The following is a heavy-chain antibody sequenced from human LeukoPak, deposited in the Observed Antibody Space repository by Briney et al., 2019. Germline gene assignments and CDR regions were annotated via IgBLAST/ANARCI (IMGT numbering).Heavy chain of an antibody. V-gene: IGHV3-11*01. CDR2: ISSSGSTI. J-gene: IGHJ4*02. CDR3: ARALDYDTPPGDY. Sequence: PGGSLRLFCAASGFTFSDYYMSWIRQAPGKGLEGVSYISSSGSTIYYADSVKGRFTISRDNAKNSLYLQMNSLRAEDTAVYYCARALDYDTPPGDYWGQGTLVTVSS. D-gene: IGHD3-22*01. CDR1: GFTFSDYY.